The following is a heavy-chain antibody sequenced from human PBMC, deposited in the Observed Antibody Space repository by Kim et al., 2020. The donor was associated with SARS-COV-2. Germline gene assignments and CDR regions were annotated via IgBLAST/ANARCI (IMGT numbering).Heavy chain of an antibody. J-gene: IGHJ4*02. V-gene: IGHV4-39*01. CDR1: GGSISSSSYY. Sequence: SETLSLTCTVSGGSISSSSYYWGWIRQPPGKGLEWIGSIYYSGSTYYNPSLNSRVTISVDTSKNQFSLKLSSVTAADTAVYYCARNSYDILTGYRDYWGQGTLVTVSS. CDR3: ARNSYDILTGYRDY. CDR2: IYYSGST. D-gene: IGHD3-9*01.